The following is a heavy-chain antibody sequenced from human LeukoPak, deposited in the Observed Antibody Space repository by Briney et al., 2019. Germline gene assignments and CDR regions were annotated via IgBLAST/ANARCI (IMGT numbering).Heavy chain of an antibody. CDR3: ARVNANYYGSGSSNWFDP. Sequence: NPSETLSLTCAVYGGSFSGYYWSWIRQPPGKGLEWIGRIYTSGSTNYNPSLKSRVTMSVDTSKNQFSLKLSSVTAADTAVYYCARVNANYYGSGSSNWFDPWGQGTLVTVSS. V-gene: IGHV4-59*10. D-gene: IGHD3-10*01. CDR1: GGSFSGYY. J-gene: IGHJ5*02. CDR2: IYTSGST.